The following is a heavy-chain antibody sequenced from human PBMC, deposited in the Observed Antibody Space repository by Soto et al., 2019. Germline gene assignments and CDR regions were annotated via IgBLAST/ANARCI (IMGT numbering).Heavy chain of an antibody. CDR1: CGSISSYY. CDR2: IYYSGST. V-gene: IGHV4-59*01. D-gene: IGHD1-26*01. CDR3: ARGVGATRLDY. Sequence: SETLSLTCTVSCGSISSYYWSWIRQPPGKGLEWIGYIYYSGSTNYNPSLKSRVTISVDTSKNQFSLKLSSVTAADTAVYYCARGVGATRLDYWGQGTLVTAPQ. J-gene: IGHJ4*02.